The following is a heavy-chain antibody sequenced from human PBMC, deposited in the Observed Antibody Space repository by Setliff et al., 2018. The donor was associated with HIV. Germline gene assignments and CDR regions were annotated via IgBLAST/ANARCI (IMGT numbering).Heavy chain of an antibody. V-gene: IGHV1-2*02. CDR1: GYTFTGHY. Sequence: ASVKVSCKASGYTFTGHYLHWVRQAPGQGLEWLGWVNPNSGDAIYAQNFQGRVTMTRDTSINAAYMELRGLRSDDTAVYYCATDYNRGAFWHLWGQGTQVTVSS. D-gene: IGHD3-10*01. CDR3: ATDYNRGAFWHL. CDR2: VNPNSGDA. J-gene: IGHJ4*02.